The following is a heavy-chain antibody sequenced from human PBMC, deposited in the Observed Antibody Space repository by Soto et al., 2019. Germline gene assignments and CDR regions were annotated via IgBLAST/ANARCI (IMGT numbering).Heavy chain of an antibody. D-gene: IGHD5-12*01. Sequence: PGGSLRLSCAASGFTFSRYWMSWVRQAPGKGLEGVANIKEDGSEKLYVDSVKGRFTISRGNAKNSLYLQMNRLRAEDTAVYYCARVGYSGYGYHDAFDIWGQGTMVTVSS. V-gene: IGHV3-7*01. CDR1: GFTFSRYW. J-gene: IGHJ3*02. CDR3: ARVGYSGYGYHDAFDI. CDR2: IKEDGSEK.